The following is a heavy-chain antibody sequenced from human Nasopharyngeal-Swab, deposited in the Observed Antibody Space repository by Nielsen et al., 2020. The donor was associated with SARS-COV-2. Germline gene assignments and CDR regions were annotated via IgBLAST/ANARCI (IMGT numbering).Heavy chain of an antibody. CDR2: IHYTGKT. Sequence: SETLSLTCTVSGGSISSDNYFWSWIRQRPGKGLEWIGYIHYTGKTYYNPSPESRLTISLDTSRNQFPLMLRSVTAADTAVYYCAREVINQAVSDAFDFWGQGTMVTVSS. J-gene: IGHJ3*01. CDR3: AREVINQAVSDAFDF. CDR1: GGSISSDNYF. V-gene: IGHV4-31*03. D-gene: IGHD3-16*02.